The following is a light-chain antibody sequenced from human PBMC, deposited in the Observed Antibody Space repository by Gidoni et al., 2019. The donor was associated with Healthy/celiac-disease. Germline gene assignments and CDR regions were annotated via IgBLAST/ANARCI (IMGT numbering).Light chain of an antibody. Sequence: DIQWTKAPSFLSASVGDRVTITCRASQGISSYLAWYQQKPGKAPKLLIYAASTLPSGVPSRFSGRGSGTEFPLTISSLQPEDFATYYCQQLNSYPRTFGQGTKVEIK. CDR1: QGISSY. V-gene: IGKV1-9*01. CDR3: QQLNSYPRT. J-gene: IGKJ1*01. CDR2: AAS.